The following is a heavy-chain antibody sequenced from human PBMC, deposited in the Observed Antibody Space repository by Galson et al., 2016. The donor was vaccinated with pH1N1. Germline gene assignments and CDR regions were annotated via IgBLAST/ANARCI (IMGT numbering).Heavy chain of an antibody. Sequence: SLRLSCAASGFTFDDYAMHWVRQAPGKGLEWVSGISWNSGSIGYADSVKGRFTITRDNAKNSLYLQMTSLRSEDTALYSCAKNRGYGSGSYGSRMDVWGQGTTVTVSS. V-gene: IGHV3-9*01. CDR1: GFTFDDYA. CDR3: AKNRGYGSGSYGSRMDV. J-gene: IGHJ6*02. CDR2: ISWNSGSI. D-gene: IGHD3-10*01.